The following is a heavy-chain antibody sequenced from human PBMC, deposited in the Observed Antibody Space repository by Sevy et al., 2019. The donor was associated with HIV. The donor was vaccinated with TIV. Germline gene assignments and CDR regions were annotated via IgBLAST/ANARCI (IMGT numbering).Heavy chain of an antibody. CDR3: ARGGYYSYNAAYYAFDS. CDR1: GFTFSNYA. Sequence: GGSLRLSCAAAGFTFSNYAMHCVRQAPGKGLEWVAIIWSDGAYQYHGDSVKGRFTISRDNSKNTLYLQMNNVRVEDTALYYCARGGYYSYNAAYYAFDSWGQGTLVTVSS. CDR2: IWSDGAYQ. D-gene: IGHD2-15*01. V-gene: IGHV3-33*01. J-gene: IGHJ4*02.